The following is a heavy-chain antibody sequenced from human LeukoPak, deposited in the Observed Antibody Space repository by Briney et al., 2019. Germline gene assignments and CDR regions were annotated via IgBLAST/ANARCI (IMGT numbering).Heavy chain of an antibody. V-gene: IGHV4-39*01. J-gene: IGHJ3*02. Sequence: SETLSPTWILSLGSIRTRDNYWGWIRQPPGKGLEWLGNIYYSGSTYYIECLKSRATISVDTTKNQFSLKVNSVTAADTAIYYCASTSVATKNAFDIWGQGTMVTVSS. D-gene: IGHD5-12*01. CDR1: LGSIRTRDNY. CDR3: ASTSVATKNAFDI. CDR2: IYYSGST.